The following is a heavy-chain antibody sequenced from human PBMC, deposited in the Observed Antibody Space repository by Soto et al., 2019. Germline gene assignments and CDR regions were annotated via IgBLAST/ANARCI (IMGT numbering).Heavy chain of an antibody. CDR1: GFTVSSHA. J-gene: IGHJ3*02. CDR3: APHVSCSVGSCQYDAFAI. D-gene: IGHD2-15*01. V-gene: IGHV3-23*01. CDR2: VTADGGT. Sequence: EVQVLESGGGLVQPGGSLRLSCEGSGFTVSSHAMTWIRQAPGKGPEWVSTVTADGGTYYADSVKGRFAMSRDTSENTLYLQMNSLVAEDTAAYYCAPHVSCSVGSCQYDAFAIRGQGTMVTVSS.